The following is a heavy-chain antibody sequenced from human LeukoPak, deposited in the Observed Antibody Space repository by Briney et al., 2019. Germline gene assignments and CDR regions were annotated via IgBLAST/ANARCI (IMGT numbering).Heavy chain of an antibody. CDR1: GGSITSYY. D-gene: IGHD3-16*01. V-gene: IGHV4-59*01. Sequence: PSETLSLTCTVSGGSITSYYWSWIRQPPGKGLEWIGYVYYSGSTNYNPSLKSRVTISIDTSNNQFSLKLSSVTAADPAVYYCAGEMGNRFDPWGQGTLVIVSS. J-gene: IGHJ5*02. CDR3: AGEMGNRFDP. CDR2: VYYSGST.